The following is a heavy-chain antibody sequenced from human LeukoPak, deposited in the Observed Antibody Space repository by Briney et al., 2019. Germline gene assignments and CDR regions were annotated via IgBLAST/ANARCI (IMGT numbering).Heavy chain of an antibody. Sequence: ASVKVSCKASGYTFTSYDINWVRQATGQGLEWMGWMNPNSGNTGYAQKFQGRVTMTRNTSISTAYMERSGLRSEDTAVYYCARGGRYFDWLSLWGDAFDIWGQGTMVTVSS. CDR3: ARGGRYFDWLSLWGDAFDI. D-gene: IGHD3-9*01. CDR2: MNPNSGNT. J-gene: IGHJ3*02. V-gene: IGHV1-8*01. CDR1: GYTFTSYD.